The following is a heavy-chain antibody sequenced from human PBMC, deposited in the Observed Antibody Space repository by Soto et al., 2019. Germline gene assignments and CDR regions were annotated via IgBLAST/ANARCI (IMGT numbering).Heavy chain of an antibody. Sequence: PSETLSLTCTVSGGSISSGGYYWSWIRQYPGKGLEWIGYTYYSGSTYYNPSLKSRVTISVDTSKNQFSLKLSSVTAADTAVYYCARNYYSNYVYYGMDVWGQGTTVTVSS. V-gene: IGHV4-31*03. J-gene: IGHJ6*02. D-gene: IGHD4-4*01. CDR2: TYYSGST. CDR3: ARNYYSNYVYYGMDV. CDR1: GGSISSGGYY.